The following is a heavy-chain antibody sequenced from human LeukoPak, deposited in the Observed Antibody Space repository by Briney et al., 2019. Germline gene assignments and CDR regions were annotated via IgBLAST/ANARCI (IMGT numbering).Heavy chain of an antibody. J-gene: IGHJ4*02. D-gene: IGHD3-10*01. CDR1: GFTFSSYS. CDR3: AKDPMVRGSTYDY. CDR2: ISGSGTT. V-gene: IGHV3-23*01. Sequence: PGGSLRLSCAASGFTFSSYSMNWVRQAPGKGLEWVSSISGSGTTYYADSVKGRFTVSRDNSKNTLYLQLNSLRAEDTAVYYCAKDPMVRGSTYDYWGQGTLVTVSS.